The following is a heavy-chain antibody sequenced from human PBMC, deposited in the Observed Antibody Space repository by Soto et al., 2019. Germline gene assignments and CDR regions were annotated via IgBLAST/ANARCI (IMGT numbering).Heavy chain of an antibody. V-gene: IGHV4-59*01. CDR1: GGSISSYY. Sequence: SETLSLTCTVSGGSISSYYWSWIRQPPGKGLEWIGYIYYSGSTNYNPSLKSRVTISVDTSKNQFSLKLSSVTAADTAVYYCARGSSGWNNYYYYMDVWGQGTTVTVSS. CDR3: ARGSSGWNNYYYYMDV. J-gene: IGHJ6*03. CDR2: IYYSGST. D-gene: IGHD6-19*01.